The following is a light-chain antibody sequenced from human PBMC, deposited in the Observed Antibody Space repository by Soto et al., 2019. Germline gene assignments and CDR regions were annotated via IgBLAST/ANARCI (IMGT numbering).Light chain of an antibody. V-gene: IGKV3-15*01. J-gene: IGKJ2*01. Sequence: EIVMTQSPATLSVSPGERATLSCRASRSISSNLAWYQQKPGQAPRLLIFGASTRATGIPARFSGSGSGTEFTLTISSLQSEDFAVYYCQQYSNRPPATFGQGTKLEIK. CDR3: QQYSNRPPAT. CDR2: GAS. CDR1: RSISSN.